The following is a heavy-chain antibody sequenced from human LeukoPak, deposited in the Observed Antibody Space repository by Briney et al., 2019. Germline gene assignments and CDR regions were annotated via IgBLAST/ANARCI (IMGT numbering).Heavy chain of an antibody. CDR2: IYYSGST. J-gene: IGHJ4*02. CDR1: GGSISSSSYY. V-gene: IGHV4-39*07. CDR3: ARGIFGVVIRS. D-gene: IGHD3-3*01. Sequence: PSETLSLTCTVSGGSISSSSYYWGWIRQPPGKGLEWIGSIYYSGSTYYNPSLKSRVTISVDRSKNQFSLKLSSVTAADTAVYYCARGIFGVVIRSWGQGTLVTVSS.